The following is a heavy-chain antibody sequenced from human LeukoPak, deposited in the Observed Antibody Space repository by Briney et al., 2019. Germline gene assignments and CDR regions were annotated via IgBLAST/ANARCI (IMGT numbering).Heavy chain of an antibody. CDR1: GGSISSGGYS. CDR2: IYHSGST. J-gene: IGHJ4*02. D-gene: IGHD3-16*01. V-gene: IGHV4-30-2*01. CDR3: ARASRGGRGPFDY. Sequence: PSQTLSLTCAVSGGSISSGGYSWSWIRQPPGKGLEWIGYIYHSGSTYYNPSLKGRVTISVDRSKNQFSLKLSSVTAADTAVYYCARASRGGRGPFDYWGQGTLVTVSS.